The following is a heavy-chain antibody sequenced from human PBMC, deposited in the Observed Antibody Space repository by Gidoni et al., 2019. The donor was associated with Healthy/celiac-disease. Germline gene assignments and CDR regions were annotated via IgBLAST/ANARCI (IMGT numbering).Heavy chain of an antibody. CDR1: GFPFSSYG. Sequence: VQLVESGGGVVQPGRSLRPPCAASGFPFSSYGMHWVRQAPGKGLEWVAVISYDGSNKYYADSVKGRFTISRDNSKNTLYLQMNSLRAEDTAVYYCAKDSSSSGNFDYWGQGTLVTVSS. D-gene: IGHD6-19*01. J-gene: IGHJ4*02. CDR3: AKDSSSSGNFDY. CDR2: ISYDGSNK. V-gene: IGHV3-30*18.